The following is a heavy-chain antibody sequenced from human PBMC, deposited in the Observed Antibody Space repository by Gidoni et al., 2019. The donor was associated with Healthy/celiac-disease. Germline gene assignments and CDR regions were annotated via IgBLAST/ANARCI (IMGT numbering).Heavy chain of an antibody. CDR1: GFTFSSYE. V-gene: IGHV3-48*03. Sequence: EVQLVESGGGLVQPGGSLRLSCAASGFTFSSYEMNWFRQAPGKGLEWVSYISSSGSTIYYADSVKGQFTISRDNAKNSLYLQMNSLRAEDTAVYYCARTSIISSGWFNTLKGVAWFDPWGQGTLVTVSS. CDR2: ISSSGSTI. J-gene: IGHJ5*02. D-gene: IGHD6-19*01. CDR3: ARTSIISSGWFNTLKGVAWFDP.